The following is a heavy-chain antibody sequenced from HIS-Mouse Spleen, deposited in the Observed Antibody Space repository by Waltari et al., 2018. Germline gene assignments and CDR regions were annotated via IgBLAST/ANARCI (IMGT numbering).Heavy chain of an antibody. CDR1: GYTLPGYD. CDR3: SRVYYDFWSGYYY. D-gene: IGHD3-3*01. Sequence: QVHLGVSGAEVKKPGASVRVSCKASGYTLPGYDTNWVPQATGQGLEWMGWMNPNSGNTGYAQKFQGRVTLTRNTSISTASMELSSLRSEATAVYYCSRVYYDFWSGYYYWGQGTLVTVSS. V-gene: IGHV1-8*01. J-gene: IGHJ4*02. CDR2: MNPNSGNT.